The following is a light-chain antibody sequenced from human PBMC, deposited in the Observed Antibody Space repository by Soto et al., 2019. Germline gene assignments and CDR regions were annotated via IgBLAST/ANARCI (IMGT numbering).Light chain of an antibody. J-gene: IGKJ4*01. V-gene: IGKV3-15*01. CDR2: GSS. Sequence: DIVFTQSPVTLSVSPGERATLSCRASQNVRDNLAWYQQKPGQAPRLLIYGSSIGATDIPARFSGSGSETEFTLTIXSLQSEDFAVYFCQQYNNWPLTFGGGTKV. CDR1: QNVRDN. CDR3: QQYNNWPLT.